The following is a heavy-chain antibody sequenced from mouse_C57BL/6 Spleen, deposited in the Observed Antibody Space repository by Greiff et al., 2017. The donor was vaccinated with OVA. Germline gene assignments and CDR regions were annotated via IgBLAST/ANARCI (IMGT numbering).Heavy chain of an antibody. V-gene: IGHV1-52*01. J-gene: IGHJ1*03. D-gene: IGHD2-5*01. CDR2: IDPSDSET. Sequence: VQLQQPGAELVRPGSSVKLSCKASGYTFTSYWMHWVKQRPIQGLEWIGNIDPSDSETHYNQKFKDKATLTVDKSSSTAYMQLSSLTSDDSAVYYCARSNYSNYWYFDVWGTGTTVTVSS. CDR1: GYTFTSYW. CDR3: ARSNYSNYWYFDV.